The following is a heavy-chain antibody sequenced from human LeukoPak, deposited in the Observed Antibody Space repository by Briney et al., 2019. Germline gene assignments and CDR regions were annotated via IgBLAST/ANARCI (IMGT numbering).Heavy chain of an antibody. Sequence: ASVKVSCKASGGTFGTYAIFWVRQAPGQGLEWMGGIIPMFGTANYAQNFQGRVTITVDKSTSTGYMELSSLRSEDTALYYCAREISMVGTTSAFDIWGQGTMVTVSS. CDR1: GGTFGTYA. CDR3: AREISMVGTTSAFDI. J-gene: IGHJ3*02. V-gene: IGHV1-69*06. D-gene: IGHD1-26*01. CDR2: IIPMFGTA.